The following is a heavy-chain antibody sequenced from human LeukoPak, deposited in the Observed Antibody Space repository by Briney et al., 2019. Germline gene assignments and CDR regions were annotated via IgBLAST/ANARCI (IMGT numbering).Heavy chain of an antibody. D-gene: IGHD6-13*01. Sequence: SGTLSLTCTASGGSISSYYWIWIRQPAGKGLERIGRIHNTGSKTYNPSLKSRVTTSVDTSKNQISLKLSSVTAADTAVYYCAISPPPHSSSFYWFVPCGQGNLVTLSS. J-gene: IGHJ5*02. V-gene: IGHV4-4*07. CDR1: GGSISSYY. CDR3: AISPPPHSSSFYWFVP. CDR2: IHNTGSK.